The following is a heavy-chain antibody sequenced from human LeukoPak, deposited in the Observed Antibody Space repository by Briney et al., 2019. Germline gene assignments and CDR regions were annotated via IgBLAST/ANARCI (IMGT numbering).Heavy chain of an antibody. CDR1: GYTFSSYY. CDR3: ARDEDDTSGYYYSD. V-gene: IGHV1-46*01. CDR2: INPNSGST. Sequence: GASVKVSCKASGYTFSSYYMHWVRQAPGQGLEWMGIINPNSGSTSYAQKFQGRVTMTRDMSTSTAYMELSRLRSEDTAVYYCARDEDDTSGYYYSDWGQGTLVTVSS. D-gene: IGHD3-22*01. J-gene: IGHJ4*02.